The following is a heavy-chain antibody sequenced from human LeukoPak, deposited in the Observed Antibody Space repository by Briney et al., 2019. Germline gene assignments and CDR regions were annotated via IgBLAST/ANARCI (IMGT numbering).Heavy chain of an antibody. D-gene: IGHD4-17*01. J-gene: IGHJ4*02. V-gene: IGHV3-21*01. Sequence: PGGSLRPSCAASGFTFSSYAMHWVRQAPGKGLEWVSSISSSSSYIYYADSVKGRFTISRDNAKNSLYLQMNSLRAEDTAVYYCARDGVTTAFDYWGQGTLVTVSS. CDR3: ARDGVTTAFDY. CDR1: GFTFSSYA. CDR2: ISSSSSYI.